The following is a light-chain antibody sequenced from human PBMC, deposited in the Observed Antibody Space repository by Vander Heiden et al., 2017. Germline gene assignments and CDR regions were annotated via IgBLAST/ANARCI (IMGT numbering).Light chain of an antibody. Sequence: AIQLTQSPSSLSASVGDRVTITCRASQGIISALAWYQQEPGKAPKLLIYDAYTLQSGVPSRFSGSGSGTEFTLTISSLQPEDFATYHCQQVNSYPLTFGGGTKVEIK. CDR1: QGIISA. J-gene: IGKJ4*01. CDR2: DAY. CDR3: QQVNSYPLT. V-gene: IGKV1-13*02.